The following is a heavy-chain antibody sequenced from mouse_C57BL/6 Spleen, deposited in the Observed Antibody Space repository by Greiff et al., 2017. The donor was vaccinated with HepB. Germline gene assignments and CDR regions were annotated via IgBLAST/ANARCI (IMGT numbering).Heavy chain of an antibody. Sequence: QVQLQQSGAELARPGASVKLSCKASGYTFTSYGISWVMQRTGQGLEWIGEIYPRSGNTYYNEKFKGKATLTADKSSSTAYMELRSLTSEDSAVYFCARYGDGYYEGGRAMDYWGQGTSVTVSS. D-gene: IGHD2-3*01. J-gene: IGHJ4*01. CDR3: ARYGDGYYEGGRAMDY. V-gene: IGHV1-81*01. CDR2: IYPRSGNT. CDR1: GYTFTSYG.